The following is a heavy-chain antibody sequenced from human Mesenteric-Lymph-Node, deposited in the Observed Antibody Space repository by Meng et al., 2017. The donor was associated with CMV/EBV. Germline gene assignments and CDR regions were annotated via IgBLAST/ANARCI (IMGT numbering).Heavy chain of an antibody. CDR3: AKDLKGAPGAFDI. CDR2: IHYDRTTK. V-gene: IGHV3-30*02. D-gene: IGHD1-26*01. Sequence: GESLKISCEASGIAFNTYAVHWVRQAPGRGLEWVAFIHYDRTTKSYIESVKDRFTISRDNSKNTVYLQMNSLRAEDTAVYYCAKDLKGAPGAFDIWGQGTMVTVSS. J-gene: IGHJ3*02. CDR1: GIAFNTYA.